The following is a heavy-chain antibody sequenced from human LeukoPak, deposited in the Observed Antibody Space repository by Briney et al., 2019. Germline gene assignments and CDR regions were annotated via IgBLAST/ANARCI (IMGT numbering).Heavy chain of an antibody. V-gene: IGHV1-18*01. CDR2: ISAYNGNT. CDR3: AMDYDFWSAHLHYYYYYGMDV. CDR1: GYTFTSYG. Sequence: ASVKVSCKASGYTFTSYGISWVRQAPGQGLEWMGWISAYNGNTNYAQKLQGRVTMTTDTSTSTAYMELRSLRSDDTAVYYCAMDYDFWSAHLHYYYYYGMDVWGQGTTVTVSS. J-gene: IGHJ6*02. D-gene: IGHD3-3*01.